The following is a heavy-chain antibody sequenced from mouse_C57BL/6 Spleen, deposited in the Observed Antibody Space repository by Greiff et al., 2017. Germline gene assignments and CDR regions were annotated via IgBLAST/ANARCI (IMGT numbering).Heavy chain of an antibody. J-gene: IGHJ1*03. V-gene: IGHV1-52*01. CDR3: ARYYEYGGGHFDV. CDR1: GYTFTSYW. D-gene: IGHD2-4*01. CDR2: IDPSDSET. Sequence: QVQLQQPGAELVRPGSSVKLSCKASGYTFTSYWMHWVKQRPIQGLEWIGNIDPSDSETHYNQKFKDKATLTVDKSSSTAYMQLSSLTSEDSAVYYCARYYEYGGGHFDVWGTGTTVTVSS.